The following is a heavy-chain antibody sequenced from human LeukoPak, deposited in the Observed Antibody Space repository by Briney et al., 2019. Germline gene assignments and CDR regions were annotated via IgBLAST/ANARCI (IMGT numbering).Heavy chain of an antibody. V-gene: IGHV3-53*01. CDR3: AKGLERESRLDS. D-gene: IGHD1-1*01. J-gene: IGHJ5*01. CDR1: GFTVSSNY. Sequence: GGSLRLSCAASGFTVSSNYMSWVRQAPGKGLEWVSVIYSGGSTDYADSVKGRYTISSDRSKNTLFLQMNSLRAEDTALYYCAKGLERESRLDSWGQGTLVTVSS. CDR2: IYSGGST.